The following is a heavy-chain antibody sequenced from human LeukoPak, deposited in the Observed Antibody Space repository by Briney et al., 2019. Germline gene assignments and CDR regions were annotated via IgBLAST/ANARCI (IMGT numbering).Heavy chain of an antibody. CDR3: ARVDYDFWSGYYIEAQFDY. D-gene: IGHD3-3*01. Sequence: SETLSLTCTVSGGSISSGDYYWRWIRQPPGKGLEWIGYIYYSGSTYYNPSLKSRVTISVDTSKNQFSLKLSSVTAADTAVYYCARVDYDFWSGYYIEAQFDYWGQGTLVTVSS. J-gene: IGHJ4*02. CDR2: IYYSGST. V-gene: IGHV4-30-4*01. CDR1: GGSISSGDYY.